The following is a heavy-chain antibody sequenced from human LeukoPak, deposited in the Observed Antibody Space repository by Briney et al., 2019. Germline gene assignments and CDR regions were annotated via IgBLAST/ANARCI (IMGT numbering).Heavy chain of an antibody. V-gene: IGHV1-18*01. J-gene: IGHJ5*02. CDR1: GYTFSNYG. CDR3: ARDQQFGKAAVDSWFGP. CDR2: ISAYNGHT. Sequence: GASVKVSCKASGYTFSNYGLNWVRQAPGQGLEWMGWISAYNGHTIYAQKFQGRVSMTTDTSTTTAYMELRSLTFDDTAVYYCARDQQFGKAAVDSWFGPWGQGTLVTVSS. D-gene: IGHD6-13*01.